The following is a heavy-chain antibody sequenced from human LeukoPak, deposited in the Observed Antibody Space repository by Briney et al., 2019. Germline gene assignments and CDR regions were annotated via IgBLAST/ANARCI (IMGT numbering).Heavy chain of an antibody. CDR1: GFTFSSYS. CDR2: IGGSGGST. CDR3: AKSTGWYSSSWYSTY. V-gene: IGHV3-23*01. J-gene: IGHJ4*02. D-gene: IGHD6-13*01. Sequence: GGSLRLSCAASGFTFSSYSMNWVRQAPGKGLEWVSAIGGSGGSTYYADSVKGRFTISRDNSKSTLYLQMNSLRAEDTAVYYCAKSTGWYSSSWYSTYWGREPWSPSPQ.